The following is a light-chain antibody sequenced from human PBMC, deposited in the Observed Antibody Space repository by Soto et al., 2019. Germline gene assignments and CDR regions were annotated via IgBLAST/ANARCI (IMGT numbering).Light chain of an antibody. Sequence: EIVLAQSPDTLSLSPWERVTLSCRASQRVSNSYLVWYQQKPGQAPKLLIYDSSTRATGIPDRFSASGSGTDFTLSISRLEPDDSAVYYCQQYARSSWTFGQGTKVEIK. V-gene: IGKV3-20*01. J-gene: IGKJ1*01. CDR3: QQYARSSWT. CDR1: QRVSNSY. CDR2: DSS.